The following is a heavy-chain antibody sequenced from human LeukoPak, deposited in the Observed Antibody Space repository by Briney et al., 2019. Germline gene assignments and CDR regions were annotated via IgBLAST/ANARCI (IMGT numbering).Heavy chain of an antibody. D-gene: IGHD4-17*01. CDR1: GLTFSSYS. CDR2: ISSSGTYT. J-gene: IGHJ4*02. V-gene: IGHV3-21*01. CDR3: ARVDYADYAPNFDY. Sequence: GGSLRLSCAVSGLTFSSYSMNWVRQAPGQGLEWVSSISSSGTYTFYADSVKGRCTISRDNAKNSLYLQINSLRADDTAVYYCARVDYADYAPNFDYWGQGTLVTVSS.